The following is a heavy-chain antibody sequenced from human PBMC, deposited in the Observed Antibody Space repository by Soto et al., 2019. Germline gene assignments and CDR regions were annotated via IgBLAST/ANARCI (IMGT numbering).Heavy chain of an antibody. V-gene: IGHV3-30-3*01. CDR3: ATDDFGSYLVDY. Sequence: PGGSLRLSCAASGFTFSSYAMHWVRQAPGKGLEWVAVISYDGSNKYYADSVKGRFTISRDNSKNTLYLQMNSLRAEDTAVYYCATDDFGSYLVDYWGQGTLVTVSS. CDR1: GFTFSSYA. CDR2: ISYDGSNK. D-gene: IGHD1-26*01. J-gene: IGHJ4*02.